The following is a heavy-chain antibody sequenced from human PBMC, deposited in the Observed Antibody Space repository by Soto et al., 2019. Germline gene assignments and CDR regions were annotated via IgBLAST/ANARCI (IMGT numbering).Heavy chain of an antibody. V-gene: IGHV4-39*01. CDR2: IYYSGST. D-gene: IGHD2-2*01. Sequence: SETLSLTCTVSGGSISISSYYWCWILQPPGKGLEWIGSIYYSGSTYYNPSLKSRVTISVDTSKNQFSLKLSSVTAADTAVYYCARWGCSSNSCRSNAFDIWGQGTMVTVSS. CDR1: GGSISISSYY. J-gene: IGHJ3*02. CDR3: ARWGCSSNSCRSNAFDI.